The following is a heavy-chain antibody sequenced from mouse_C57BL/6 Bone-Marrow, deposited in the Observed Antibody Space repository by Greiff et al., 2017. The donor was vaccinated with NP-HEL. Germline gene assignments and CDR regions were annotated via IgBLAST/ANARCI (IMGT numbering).Heavy chain of an antibody. CDR2: INPNYGTP. V-gene: IGHV1-39*01. CDR3: ARGIITTVVATTSDY. D-gene: IGHD1-1*01. J-gene: IGHJ2*01. CDR1: GYSFTDYN. Sequence: EVQLQQSGPELVKPGASVKISCKASGYSFTDYNMNWVKQSNGKSLEWIGVINPNYGTPSYNQKFKCKATLTVDQSSSTAYMQLNSLTSEDSAVYCCARGIITTVVATTSDYWGQGTTLTVSS.